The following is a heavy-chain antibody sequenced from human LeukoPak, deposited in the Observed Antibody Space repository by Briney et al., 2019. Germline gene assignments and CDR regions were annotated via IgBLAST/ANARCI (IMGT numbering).Heavy chain of an antibody. V-gene: IGHV1-2*02. CDR3: ARDPAGTIFGAPNWFDP. Sequence: ASVKVSCKASGYTFTGYYMHWVRQAPGQGLEWMGWINPNSGGTNYAQKFQGRVTMTRDTSISTAYMELSRLRSDDTAVYYCARDPAGTIFGAPNWFDPWGQGTLVTVSS. J-gene: IGHJ5*02. CDR2: INPNSGGT. CDR1: GYTFTGYY. D-gene: IGHD3-3*01.